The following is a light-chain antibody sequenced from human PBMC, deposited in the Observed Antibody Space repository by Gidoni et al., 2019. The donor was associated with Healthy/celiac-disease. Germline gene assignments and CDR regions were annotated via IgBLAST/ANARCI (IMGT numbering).Light chain of an antibody. V-gene: IGKV3-11*01. CDR1: QSVSSY. CDR3: QQRSNWPKLT. CDR2: DAS. J-gene: IGKJ4*01. Sequence: VFTQSPATLSLSPGERATLSCRASQSVSSYLAWYQQKPGQAPRLLIYDASNRATGIPARFSGSGSGTDFTLTISSLEPEDFAGYYCQQRSNWPKLTFGGXTKVEIK.